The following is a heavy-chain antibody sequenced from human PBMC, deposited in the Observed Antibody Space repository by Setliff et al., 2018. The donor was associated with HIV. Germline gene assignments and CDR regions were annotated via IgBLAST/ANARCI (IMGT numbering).Heavy chain of an antibody. D-gene: IGHD6-13*01. J-gene: IGHJ4*02. CDR2: IYYSGST. V-gene: IGHV4-39*01. Sequence: KPSETLSLTCSVSGGAISGSGYYWSWIRQPPGKALEWIGYIYYSGSTYSNPSLKSRVTISVATSKNQFSLKLSSVTAADTAVYYCARHSEYSSSWYYFDYWGQGTLVTVSS. CDR3: ARHSEYSSSWYYFDY. CDR1: GGAISGSGYY.